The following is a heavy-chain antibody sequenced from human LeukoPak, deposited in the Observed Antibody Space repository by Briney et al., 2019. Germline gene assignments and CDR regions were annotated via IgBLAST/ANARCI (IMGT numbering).Heavy chain of an antibody. CDR3: ARGLRGLIAARPGFLNWFDP. J-gene: IGHJ5*02. V-gene: IGHV1-2*02. CDR2: INPNSGGT. CDR1: GYTFTGYY. D-gene: IGHD6-6*01. Sequence: GASVKVSCKASGYTFTGYYMHWVRQAPGQGLEWMGWINPNSGGTNYAQKFQGRVTMTRDTSISTAYMELSRPRSDDTAVYYCARGLRGLIAARPGFLNWFDPWGQGTLVTVSS.